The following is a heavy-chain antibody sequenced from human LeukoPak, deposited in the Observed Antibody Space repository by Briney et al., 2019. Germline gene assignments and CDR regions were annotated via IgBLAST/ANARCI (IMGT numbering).Heavy chain of an antibody. CDR2: ISSSSSYI. Sequence: PSETLSLTCTGSGYSIISGYYWGWIRQPPGKGLEWVSSISSSSSYIYYADSVKGRFTISRDNAKNSLYLQMNSLRAEDTAVYYCARVACSSTSCYDDLDYWGQGTLVTVSS. D-gene: IGHD2-2*01. CDR3: ARVACSSTSCYDDLDY. V-gene: IGHV3-21*01. CDR1: GYSIISGYY. J-gene: IGHJ4*02.